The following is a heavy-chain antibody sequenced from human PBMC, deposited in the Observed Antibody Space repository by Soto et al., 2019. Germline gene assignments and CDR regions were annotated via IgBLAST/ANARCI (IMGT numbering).Heavy chain of an antibody. V-gene: IGHV3-23*01. CDR3: ARGGADHYQFGMDV. CDR1: GFNLIYA. CDR2: MNGAASST. J-gene: IGHJ6*02. D-gene: IGHD3-10*01. Sequence: VELLESGGGLVQPGGSLRLSCAPSGFNLIYAMTWVRQPPGKGLEWVSSMNGAASSTSYSDSAKGRFTMFRDNSKNTLYLEMNSLRVEDTAVYYCARGGADHYQFGMDVGGQGTTVIVTS.